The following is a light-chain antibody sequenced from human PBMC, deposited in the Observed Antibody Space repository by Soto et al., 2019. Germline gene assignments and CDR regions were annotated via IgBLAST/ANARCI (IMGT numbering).Light chain of an antibody. V-gene: IGLV1-40*01. J-gene: IGLJ3*02. CDR2: GNH. CDR1: SSNLGAGYD. CDR3: ATWDDSLNGYWV. Sequence: QSVLTQPPSVSGAPGQRVTIPCTGNSSNLGAGYDVHWYQQVPGTAPKLLIYGNHQRLSGVPDRFSGSKSGTSASLAISGLQSEDEAQYYCATWDDSLNGYWVFGGGTKLTVL.